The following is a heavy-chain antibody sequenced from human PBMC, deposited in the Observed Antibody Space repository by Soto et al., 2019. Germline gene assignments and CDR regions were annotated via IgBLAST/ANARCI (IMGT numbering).Heavy chain of an antibody. CDR1: GYMFPIYH. D-gene: IGHD1-26*01. CDR3: ARGGAMGVDY. Sequence: PGESLKISCEASGYMFPIYHISWVRQMPGKGLEWVGKIDPSDSRTMYRPSSRARITISVDKSINTAYLEWGRLKASDTAVYYCARGGAMGVDYWGQGTLVTVSS. CDR2: IDPSDSRT. V-gene: IGHV5-10-1*01. J-gene: IGHJ4*02.